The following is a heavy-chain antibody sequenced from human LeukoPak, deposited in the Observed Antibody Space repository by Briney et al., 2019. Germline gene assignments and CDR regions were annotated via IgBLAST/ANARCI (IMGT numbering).Heavy chain of an antibody. CDR3: PRVPLLGIAVAGSYYYYYYMDV. CDR2: IYTSGST. Sequence: SSQTLSLTCTVSGGSISSGRYYWSWIRQPAGKGQEWIGRIYTSGSTNYNPSLKSRVTISVDTSKNQFSLKLSSVTAADTAVYYCPRVPLLGIAVAGSYYYYYYMDVWGKGTTVTVSS. J-gene: IGHJ6*03. D-gene: IGHD6-19*01. CDR1: GGSISSGRYY. V-gene: IGHV4-61*02.